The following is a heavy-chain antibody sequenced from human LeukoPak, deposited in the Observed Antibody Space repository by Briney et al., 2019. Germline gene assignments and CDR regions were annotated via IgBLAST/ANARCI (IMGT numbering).Heavy chain of an antibody. CDR3: ARTRFPFGVVIKGVGDAFDI. J-gene: IGHJ3*02. D-gene: IGHD3-3*01. V-gene: IGHV1-18*01. Sequence: ASVKVSCKASGYTFTSYGISWVRQAPGQGLEWMGWISAYNGNTNYAQKLQGRVTMTTDTSTSTAYMELRSLRSDDTAVYYCARTRFPFGVVIKGVGDAFDIWGQGTMVTVSS. CDR1: GYTFTSYG. CDR2: ISAYNGNT.